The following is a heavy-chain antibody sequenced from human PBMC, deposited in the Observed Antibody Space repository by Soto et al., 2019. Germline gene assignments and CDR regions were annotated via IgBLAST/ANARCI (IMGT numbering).Heavy chain of an antibody. J-gene: IGHJ4*02. D-gene: IGHD6-19*01. CDR2: ISGSGGST. CDR1: GFTFSSYA. Sequence: GGSLRLSCAASGFTFSSYAMSWVRQAPGKGLEWVSAISGSGGSTYYADSVKGRFTISRDNSKNTLYLQMNSLRAEDTAVYYCAKEPGYSSGWGPFDYWGQGTLVTSPQ. V-gene: IGHV3-23*01. CDR3: AKEPGYSSGWGPFDY.